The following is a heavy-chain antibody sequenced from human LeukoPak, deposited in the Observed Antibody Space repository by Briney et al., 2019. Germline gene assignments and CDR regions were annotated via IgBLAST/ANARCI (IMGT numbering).Heavy chain of an antibody. V-gene: IGHV1-2*06. J-gene: IGHJ4*02. CDR3: ARDFYGSRPGAFDY. D-gene: IGHD3-10*01. CDR2: INPNSAAS. Sequence: ASVKVSCKASGYSFSGHYIHWVRQAPGQGLEWMGQINPNSAASHYAQKFQDRVTMTSDTSINMAYTELRSLRSDDTAVYYCARDFYGSRPGAFDYWGQGTLITVSS. CDR1: GYSFSGHY.